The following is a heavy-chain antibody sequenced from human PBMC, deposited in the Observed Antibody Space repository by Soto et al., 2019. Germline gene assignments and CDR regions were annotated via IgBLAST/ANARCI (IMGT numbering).Heavy chain of an antibody. CDR1: GDSVSSNSAA. CDR2: TYYRSKWYN. V-gene: IGHV6-1*01. Sequence: SQTLSLTCAISGDSVSSNSAARNWIRQSPSRGLEWLGRTYYRSKWYNDYAVSVKSRITINPDTSKNQFSLQLNSVTPEDTAVYYRARGSSSWYASAYNWFDPWGQGTLVTVSS. D-gene: IGHD6-13*01. J-gene: IGHJ5*02. CDR3: ARGSSSWYASAYNWFDP.